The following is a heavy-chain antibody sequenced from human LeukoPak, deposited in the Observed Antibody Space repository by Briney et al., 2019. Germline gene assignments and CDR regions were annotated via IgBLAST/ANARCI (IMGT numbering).Heavy chain of an antibody. Sequence: GRSLRLSCAASGFTFSSYGMHWVRQAPGKGLEGVAVIWYDGSNKYYVDSVKGRFTISRDNSKNTLYLQMNSLRAEDTAVYYCAAGYDSSENWFDPWGQGTLVTVSS. J-gene: IGHJ5*02. D-gene: IGHD3-22*01. CDR3: AAGYDSSENWFDP. CDR1: GFTFSSYG. V-gene: IGHV3-33*01. CDR2: IWYDGSNK.